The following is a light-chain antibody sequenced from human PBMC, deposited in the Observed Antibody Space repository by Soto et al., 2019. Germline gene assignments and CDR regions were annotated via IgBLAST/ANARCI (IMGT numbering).Light chain of an antibody. CDR2: DAS. CDR3: QQYNDYFT. J-gene: IGKJ4*01. CDR1: ESVSRN. V-gene: IGKV3-15*01. Sequence: EVVMTQSPATLSVSPGERATLSCRASESVSRNLAWYQQKPGQAPRLLIYDASTRATGIPDRFSGGGSGTEFTLTISSLQPDDYATYYCQQYNDYFTFGGGTKVDIK.